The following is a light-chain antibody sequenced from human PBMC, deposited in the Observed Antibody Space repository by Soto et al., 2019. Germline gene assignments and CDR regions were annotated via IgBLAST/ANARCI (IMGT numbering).Light chain of an antibody. V-gene: IGKV3-11*01. CDR1: QSVSSY. Sequence: EIVLTQSPATLSLSPGERATLSCGASQSVSSYLAWYQQKPGQAPRLLIYDASNRATGIPARFSGSGSGTDFTLTINSLEPEDFAVYYCQQRSNWPLTFGGGTKVEIK. CDR2: DAS. J-gene: IGKJ4*01. CDR3: QQRSNWPLT.